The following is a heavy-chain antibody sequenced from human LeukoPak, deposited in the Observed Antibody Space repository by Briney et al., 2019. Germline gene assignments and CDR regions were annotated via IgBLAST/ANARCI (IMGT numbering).Heavy chain of an antibody. CDR1: GYTFTGYG. V-gene: IGHV1-18*01. CDR3: AREVPTYYYDSTTPRYFDY. Sequence: ASVKVSCKASGYTFTGYGISWVRQAPGQGLEWMGWISAYNGNTNYAQKLQGRVTMTTDTSTSTAYMELRSLRSDDTAVYYCAREVPTYYYDSTTPRYFDYWGQGTLVTVSS. J-gene: IGHJ4*02. CDR2: ISAYNGNT. D-gene: IGHD3-22*01.